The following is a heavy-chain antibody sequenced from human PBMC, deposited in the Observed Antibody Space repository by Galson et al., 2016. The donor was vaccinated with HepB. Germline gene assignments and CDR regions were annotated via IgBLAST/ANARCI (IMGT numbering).Heavy chain of an antibody. D-gene: IGHD4-11*01. CDR1: GFNVNGNY. CDR2: IYTDGRT. CDR3: ARDTSATKGAFDY. V-gene: IGHV3-53*01. J-gene: IGHJ4*02. Sequence: SLRLSCAASGFNVNGNYMTWVRQAPGKGLEWVSVIYTDGRTYYADSLKGRFTSSRDNSRNTVYLQMNSLRADDTAIYYFARDTSATKGAFDYWGQGTLVTVSS.